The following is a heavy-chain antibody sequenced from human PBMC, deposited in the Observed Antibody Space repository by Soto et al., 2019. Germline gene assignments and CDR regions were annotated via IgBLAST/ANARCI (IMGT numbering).Heavy chain of an antibody. J-gene: IGHJ4*02. Sequence: ASVKVSCKASGYTFASYGISWVRQAPGQGLEWMGWISAYNGNTNYAQKLQGRVTMTTDTSTSTAYMELRSLRSDDTAVYYCARDKGDGSGSYYGYWGQGTLVTVSS. CDR1: GYTFASYG. CDR2: ISAYNGNT. V-gene: IGHV1-18*01. CDR3: ARDKGDGSGSYYGY. D-gene: IGHD3-10*01.